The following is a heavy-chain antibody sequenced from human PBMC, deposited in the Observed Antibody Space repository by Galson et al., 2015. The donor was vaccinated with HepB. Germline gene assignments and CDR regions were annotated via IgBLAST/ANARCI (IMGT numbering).Heavy chain of an antibody. Sequence: SLRLSCAASGFTFSSYSMNWVRQAPGKGLEWVSSISSSSSYIYYADSVKGRFTISRDNAKNSLYLQMNSLRAEDTAVYYCARDPLGRDGYNEYFDYWGQGTLVTVSS. V-gene: IGHV3-21*01. CDR1: GFTFSSYS. D-gene: IGHD5-24*01. J-gene: IGHJ4*02. CDR2: ISSSSSYI. CDR3: ARDPLGRDGYNEYFDY.